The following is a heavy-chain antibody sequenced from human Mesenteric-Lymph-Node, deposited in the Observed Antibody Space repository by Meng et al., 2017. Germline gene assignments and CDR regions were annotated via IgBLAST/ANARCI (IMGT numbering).Heavy chain of an antibody. Sequence: QVPLVQSGAAVKEPGSSVKVSCKASGGTFSSYTISWVRQAPGQGLEWMGRIIPILGIANYAQKFQGRVTITADKSTSTAYMELSSLRSEDTAVYYCAREGITMVRGGIDPWGQGTLVTVSS. V-gene: IGHV1-69*08. J-gene: IGHJ5*02. CDR3: AREGITMVRGGIDP. CDR1: GGTFSSYT. CDR2: IIPILGIA. D-gene: IGHD3-10*01.